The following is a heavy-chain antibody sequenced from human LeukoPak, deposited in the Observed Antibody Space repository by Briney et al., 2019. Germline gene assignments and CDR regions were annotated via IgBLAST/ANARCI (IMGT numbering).Heavy chain of an antibody. CDR1: GGSISSYY. V-gene: IGHV4-59*01. CDR3: ARGSHYYDSSGYYGWSAFDI. Sequence: SETLSLTCTVSGGSISSYYWSWIRQPPGKGLEWIGYIYYSGSTNYNPSLKSRVTISVDTSKNQFSLKLSSVTAADTAVYYCARGSHYYDSSGYYGWSAFDIWGQGTIVTVSS. CDR2: IYYSGST. D-gene: IGHD3-22*01. J-gene: IGHJ3*02.